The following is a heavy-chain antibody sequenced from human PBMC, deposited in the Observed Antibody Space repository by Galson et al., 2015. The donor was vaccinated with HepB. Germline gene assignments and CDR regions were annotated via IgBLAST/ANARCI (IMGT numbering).Heavy chain of an antibody. J-gene: IGHJ4*02. D-gene: IGHD3/OR15-3a*01. CDR3: AHRRTGGYFDY. CDR1: GFSLSTSGVG. CDR2: VYWDDDK. Sequence: PALVKPTQTLTLTCTFSGFSLSTSGVGVGWIRQPPGKALEWLALVYWDDDKRYSPSLKSRLTITKDTSKNQVVLTMTNMDPVDTATYYCAHRRTGGYFDYWGQGTLVTVSS. V-gene: IGHV2-5*02.